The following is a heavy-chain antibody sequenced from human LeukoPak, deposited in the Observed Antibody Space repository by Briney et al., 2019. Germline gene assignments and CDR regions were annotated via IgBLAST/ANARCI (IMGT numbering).Heavy chain of an antibody. CDR3: ARIQTGTTYYYFDY. D-gene: IGHD1-1*01. CDR1: GGSISSYY. J-gene: IGHJ4*02. V-gene: IGHV4-59*01. CDR2: IYYSGST. Sequence: PSETLSLTCTVSGGSISSYYWSWIRQPPGKGLEWIGYIYYSGSTNYNPSLKSRVTISVDTSKNQFSLKLSSVTAADTAVYYCARIQTGTTYYYFDYWGQGTLVTVSS.